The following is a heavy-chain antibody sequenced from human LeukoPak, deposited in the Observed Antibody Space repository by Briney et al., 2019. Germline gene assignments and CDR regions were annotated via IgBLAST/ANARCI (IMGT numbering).Heavy chain of an antibody. D-gene: IGHD1-26*01. Sequence: ASVKVSCKASGYTFTSYDINWVRQATGQGLEWMGWMNPNSGNTNYAQKFQGRVTMTRNTSISTAYMELSSLRSEDTAVYYCAREVRGSLDALDIWGQGTMVTVSS. CDR2: MNPNSGNT. J-gene: IGHJ3*02. CDR1: GYTFTSYD. CDR3: AREVRGSLDALDI. V-gene: IGHV1-8*01.